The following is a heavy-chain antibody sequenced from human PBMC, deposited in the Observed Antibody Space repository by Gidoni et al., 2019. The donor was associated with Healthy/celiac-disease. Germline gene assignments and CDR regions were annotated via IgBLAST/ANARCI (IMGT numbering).Heavy chain of an antibody. D-gene: IGHD6-19*01. V-gene: IGHV4-39*01. Sequence: QLQLQESGPGLVKPSGTLSLTCTVSGGSISSSSYYWGWIRQPPGKGLEWIGSIYYSGSTYYNPSLKSRVTISVDTPKNQFSLKLSSVTAADTAVYYCARREKAVAGTFDYWGQGTLVTVSS. CDR1: GGSISSSSYY. J-gene: IGHJ4*02. CDR2: IYYSGST. CDR3: ARREKAVAGTFDY.